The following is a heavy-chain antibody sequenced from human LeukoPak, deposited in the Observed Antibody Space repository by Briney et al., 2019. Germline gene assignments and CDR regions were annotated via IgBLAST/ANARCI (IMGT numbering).Heavy chain of an antibody. D-gene: IGHD3-22*01. CDR3: AKSRYYDSSGYPTWFDP. V-gene: IGHV3-23*01. Sequence: GGSLRLSCAASGFTFSSYAMSWVRQAPGKGLEWVSAISGSGGSTFYADSVKGRFTMSRDNSKNTLYLQMNSLRAEDTAVYYCAKSRYYDSSGYPTWFDPWGQGTLVTVSS. CDR1: GFTFSSYA. CDR2: ISGSGGST. J-gene: IGHJ5*02.